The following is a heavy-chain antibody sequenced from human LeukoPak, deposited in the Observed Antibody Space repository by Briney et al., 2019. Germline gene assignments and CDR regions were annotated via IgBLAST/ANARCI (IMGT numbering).Heavy chain of an antibody. J-gene: IGHJ3*02. CDR1: GFTFSSCA. D-gene: IGHD2-2*01. V-gene: IGHV3-7*01. CDR2: IKQDGSEK. Sequence: PGGSLRLSCAASGFTFSSCAMSWVRQAPGKGLEWVANIKQDGSEKYYVDSVKGRFTISRDNAKNSLYLQMNSLRAEDTAVYYCARENQLDDAFDIWGQGTMVTVSS. CDR3: ARENQLDDAFDI.